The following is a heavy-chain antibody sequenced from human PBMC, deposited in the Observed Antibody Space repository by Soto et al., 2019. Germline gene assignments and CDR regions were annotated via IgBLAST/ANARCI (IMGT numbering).Heavy chain of an antibody. CDR3: AKSYNYYGSGSYHRYYYGMDV. D-gene: IGHD3-10*01. J-gene: IGHJ6*02. CDR2: ISGSGGST. Sequence: GGSLRLSCAASGFTFSSYAMSWVRQAPGKGLEWVSAISGSGGSTYYADSVKGRFTISRDNSKNTLYLQMNSLRAEDTAVYYCAKSYNYYGSGSYHRYYYGMDVWGQGTTVTVSS. CDR1: GFTFSSYA. V-gene: IGHV3-23*01.